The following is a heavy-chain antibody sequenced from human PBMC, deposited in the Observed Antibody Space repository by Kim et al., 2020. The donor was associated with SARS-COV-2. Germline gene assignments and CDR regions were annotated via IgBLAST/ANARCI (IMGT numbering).Heavy chain of an antibody. V-gene: IGHV4-59*01. D-gene: IGHD3-10*01. CDR3: ARTRRGVLLDAFDI. Sequence: NPSLKSRVTISVDTSKNQFSLKLSSVTAADTAVYYCARTRRGVLLDAFDIWGQGTMVTVSS. J-gene: IGHJ3*02.